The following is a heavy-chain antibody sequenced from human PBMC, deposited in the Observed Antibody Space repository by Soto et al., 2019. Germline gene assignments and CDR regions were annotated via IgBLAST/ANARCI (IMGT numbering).Heavy chain of an antibody. D-gene: IGHD1-26*01. J-gene: IGHJ4*01. Sequence: SETLSLTCNVSDDSVSSTNWWSWVRQPPGKGLEWIGEIYYSGRTNYNPSLKRRVTLSIDKSKNQVSLKLSSVTAADTAVFYCASGNVESYAIDYWGHKTLVTVSS. CDR2: IYYSGRT. CDR3: ASGNVESYAIDY. V-gene: IGHV4-4*02. CDR1: DDSVSSTNW.